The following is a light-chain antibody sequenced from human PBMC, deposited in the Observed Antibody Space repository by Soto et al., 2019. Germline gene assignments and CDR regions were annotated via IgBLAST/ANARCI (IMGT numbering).Light chain of an antibody. CDR2: GAS. J-gene: IGKJ3*01. CDR3: QQYGSSIFT. Sequence: NVLTQSPGTLSLSPGERATLSCRASRSVSSTYVAWYQHKAGQAPRLIIYGASSRATGIPDRFSGSGSGTDFTLTISRLEPEDFAVYYCQQYGSSIFTFGPGTKVDI. V-gene: IGKV3-20*01. CDR1: RSVSSTY.